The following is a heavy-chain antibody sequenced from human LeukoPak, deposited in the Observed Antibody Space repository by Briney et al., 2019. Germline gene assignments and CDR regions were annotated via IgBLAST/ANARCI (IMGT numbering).Heavy chain of an antibody. CDR3: AKVTGDYYDTSGAFDY. CDR1: GFILSSYG. V-gene: IGHV3-33*06. D-gene: IGHD3-22*01. J-gene: IGHJ4*02. Sequence: GGSLRLSCAASGFILSSYGMHWVRQAPGKGLEWVARIWHDGSNDDYADSVKGRFTISRDNSKNTLYLQMNSLRAEGTAIYYCAKVTGDYYDTSGAFDYWGQGTLVTVSS. CDR2: IWHDGSND.